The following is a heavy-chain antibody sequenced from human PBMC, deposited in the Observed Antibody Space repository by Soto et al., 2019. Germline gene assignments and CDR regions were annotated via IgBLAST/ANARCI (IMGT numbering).Heavy chain of an antibody. D-gene: IGHD3-9*01. V-gene: IGHV4-39*01. Sequence: SETLSITCTVSGGSISSSSYYWGWIRQPPGKGLEWIGSIYYSGSTYYNPSLKSRVTISVDTSKNQFSLKLSSVTAADTAVYYCARRVGLVIFDYWGQGTLVTVSS. J-gene: IGHJ4*02. CDR3: ARRVGLVIFDY. CDR2: IYYSGST. CDR1: GGSISSSSYY.